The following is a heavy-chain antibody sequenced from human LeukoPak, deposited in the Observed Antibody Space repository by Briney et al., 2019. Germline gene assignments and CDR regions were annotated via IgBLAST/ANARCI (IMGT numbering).Heavy chain of an antibody. CDR1: GFTFSSYS. Sequence: GGSLRLSCAASGFTFSSYSMNWVRQAPGKGLEWVSSISSSSSYIYYADSVKGRFTISRDNAKNSLYLQMNSLRAEDTAVYYCARNRGSSSWHTGFDPWGQGTLVTVSS. CDR3: ARNRGSSSWHTGFDP. D-gene: IGHD6-13*01. CDR2: ISSSSSYI. J-gene: IGHJ5*02. V-gene: IGHV3-21*01.